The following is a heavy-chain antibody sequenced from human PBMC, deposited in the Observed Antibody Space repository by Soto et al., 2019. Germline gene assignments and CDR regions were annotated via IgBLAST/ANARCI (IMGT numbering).Heavy chain of an antibody. CDR3: ARDWGHEAFDI. V-gene: IGHV4-59*01. Sequence: QVQLQESGPGLVKPSETLSLTCTVSGGSISGYYWSWIRQPPGKGLEWIGWVYYSGSTNYNPSLKSRVTISVDTSKNPFSLTQGSVTAADTAVYYCARDWGHEAFDIWGRGTMVTVSS. CDR1: GGSISGYY. J-gene: IGHJ3*02. D-gene: IGHD7-27*01. CDR2: VYYSGST.